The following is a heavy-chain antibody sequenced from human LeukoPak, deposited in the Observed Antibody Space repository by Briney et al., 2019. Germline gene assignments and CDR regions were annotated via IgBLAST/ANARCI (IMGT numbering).Heavy chain of an antibody. CDR3: ALRLLPGIAAAGTSYYYYGMDV. J-gene: IGHJ6*02. Sequence: ASVKVSCKASGYTFTSYDINWVRQATGQGLEWMVWMNPNSGNTGYAQKFQVRFTMTRNTSISKAYMELSSLRSEDTAVYYCALRLLPGIAAAGTSYYYYGMDVWGQGTTVTVSS. CDR1: GYTFTSYD. CDR2: MNPNSGNT. D-gene: IGHD6-13*01. V-gene: IGHV1-8*01.